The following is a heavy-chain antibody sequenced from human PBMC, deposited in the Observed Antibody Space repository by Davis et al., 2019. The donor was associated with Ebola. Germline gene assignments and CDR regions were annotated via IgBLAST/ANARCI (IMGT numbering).Heavy chain of an antibody. J-gene: IGHJ6*02. D-gene: IGHD6-13*01. Sequence: GGSLRLSCAASGFTFSSYAMSWVRQAPGKGLEWVSAISGSGGSTYYADSVKGRFTISRDNSKNTLYLQMNSLRAEDTAVYYCAREAAALSLYYYYGMDVWGQGTTVTVSS. CDR1: GFTFSSYA. CDR2: ISGSGGST. V-gene: IGHV3-23*01. CDR3: AREAAALSLYYYYGMDV.